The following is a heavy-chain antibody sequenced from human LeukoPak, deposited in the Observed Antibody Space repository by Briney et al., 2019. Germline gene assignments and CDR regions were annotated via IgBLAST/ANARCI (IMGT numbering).Heavy chain of an antibody. Sequence: GGSLRLSCAASGFTFSSYAMNWVRQAPGKGLEWVSFIRYDGSDKYYADSVQGRFIISRDNSKNTLFLQTNSLRLDDTAVYYCVRDATVGAAYFDFWGQGALVTVSS. CDR2: IRYDGSDK. J-gene: IGHJ4*02. V-gene: IGHV3-30*02. D-gene: IGHD2-15*01. CDR1: GFTFSSYA. CDR3: VRDATVGAAYFDF.